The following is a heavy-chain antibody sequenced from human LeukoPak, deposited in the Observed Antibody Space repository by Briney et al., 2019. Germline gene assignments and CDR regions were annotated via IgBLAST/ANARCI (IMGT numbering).Heavy chain of an antibody. CDR1: GFTFSSYS. CDR2: ISSSSYI. V-gene: IGHV3-21*01. J-gene: IGHJ4*02. D-gene: IGHD3-10*01. Sequence: RSGGSLRLSCAASGFTFSSYSMNWVRQAPGKVLEWVSSISSSSYIYYADSVKGRFTISRDNAKNSLYLQMNSLRAEGTAVYYCASVPYYGSGSYPFDYWGQGTLVTVSS. CDR3: ASVPYYGSGSYPFDY.